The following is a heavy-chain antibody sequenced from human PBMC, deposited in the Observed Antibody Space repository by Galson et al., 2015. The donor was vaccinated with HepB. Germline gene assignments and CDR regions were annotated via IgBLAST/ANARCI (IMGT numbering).Heavy chain of an antibody. Sequence: SLRLSCAASGFTFGSYAMHWVRQAPGKGLEWVAVISYDGSNKYYADSVKGRFTISRDNSKNTLYLQMNSLRAEDTAVYYCAREGIQLWPLDYWGQGTLVTVSS. CDR2: ISYDGSNK. V-gene: IGHV3-30*04. CDR3: AREGIQLWPLDY. J-gene: IGHJ4*02. CDR1: GFTFGSYA. D-gene: IGHD5-18*01.